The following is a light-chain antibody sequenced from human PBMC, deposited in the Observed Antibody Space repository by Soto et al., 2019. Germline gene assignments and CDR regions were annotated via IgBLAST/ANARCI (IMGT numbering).Light chain of an antibody. J-gene: IGLJ1*01. CDR3: SSHAGSNNYV. Sequence: SALAQPASVSGSPGQSITISCTGTSGFVGSFSLVSWYQQHPGKAPKVMISEGHRRPSGVPDRFSGSTSVNSASLTISGLQADDEADYYCSSHAGSNNYVFGTGTKVTVL. CDR2: EGH. V-gene: IGLV2-23*01. CDR1: SGFVGSFSL.